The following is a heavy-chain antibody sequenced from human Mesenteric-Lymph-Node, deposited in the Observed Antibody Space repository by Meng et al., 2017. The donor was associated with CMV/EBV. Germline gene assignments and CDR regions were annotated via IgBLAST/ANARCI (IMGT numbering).Heavy chain of an antibody. V-gene: IGHV4-61*01. CDR3: AREALAHCGGDCYPFDY. CDR2: IFYSGST. D-gene: IGHD2-21*01. CDR1: SVSSSSYY. Sequence: SVSSSSYYWSWIRQPPGKGLEWIGYIFYSGSTDYNPSLKSRVTISVDTSKNQFSLKLSSVTGADTAVYYCAREALAHCGGDCYPFDYWGQGTLVTSPQ. J-gene: IGHJ4*02.